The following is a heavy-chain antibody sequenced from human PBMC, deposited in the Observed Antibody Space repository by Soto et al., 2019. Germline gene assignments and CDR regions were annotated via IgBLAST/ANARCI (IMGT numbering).Heavy chain of an antibody. J-gene: IGHJ5*02. Sequence: ASVKVSCKASGYTFTSYGINWVRQAPGQGFEWMGWISGYNGNTMYAQKFQGRVTMTTDTSTSTVYLQMNSLRAEDTAVYYCARDSGAAAGVWDLWGQGTLVTVSS. CDR3: ARDSGAAAGVWDL. CDR1: GYTFTSYG. CDR2: ISGYNGNT. D-gene: IGHD6-13*01. V-gene: IGHV1-18*01.